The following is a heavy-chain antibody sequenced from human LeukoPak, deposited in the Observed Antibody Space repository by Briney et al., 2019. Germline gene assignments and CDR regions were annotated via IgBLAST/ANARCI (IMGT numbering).Heavy chain of an antibody. V-gene: IGHV4-38-2*02. D-gene: IGHD3-10*01. J-gene: IGHJ3*02. CDR3: ARRYYYGSGSPRGTRRDAFDI. CDR2: IYRSGST. CDR1: GYSISSGYY. Sequence: SETLSLTCTVSGYSISSGYYWGWIRQSPGKGLEWIATIYRSGSTYYNPSLKSRVTISIDTSKNHFSLKLSSVTAADTAVYYCARRYYYGSGSPRGTRRDAFDIWGQGTMVTVSS.